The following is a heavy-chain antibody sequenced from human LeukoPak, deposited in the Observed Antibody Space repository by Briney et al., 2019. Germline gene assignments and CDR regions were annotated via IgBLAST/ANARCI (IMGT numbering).Heavy chain of an antibody. Sequence: GASVKVSCKASGYTFTGYYMHWVRQAPRQGLEWMGRINPNSGGTNYAQKFQGRVTMTMDTSISTASMELSRLRSDDTAVYYCARVGGAYDSSGYPFDYWGQGTLVTVSS. CDR3: ARVGGAYDSSGYPFDY. CDR2: INPNSGGT. CDR1: GYTFTGYY. V-gene: IGHV1-2*06. J-gene: IGHJ4*02. D-gene: IGHD3-22*01.